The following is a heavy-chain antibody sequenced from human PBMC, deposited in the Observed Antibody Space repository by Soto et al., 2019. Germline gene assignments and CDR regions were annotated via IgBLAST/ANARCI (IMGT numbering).Heavy chain of an antibody. CDR1: GFTFSSYG. CDR2: ISYDGSNK. J-gene: IGHJ3*02. Sequence: QVQLVESGGGVVQPGRSLRLSCAASGFTFSSYGMHWVRQAPGKGLGWVAVISYDGSNKYYADSVKGRFTISRDNSKNTLYLQMNSLRAEDTAVYYCAKEDRVFDAFDIWGQGTMVTVSS. CDR3: AKEDRVFDAFDI. V-gene: IGHV3-30*18.